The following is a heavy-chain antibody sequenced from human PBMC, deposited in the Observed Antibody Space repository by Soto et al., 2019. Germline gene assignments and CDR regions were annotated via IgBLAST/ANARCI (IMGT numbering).Heavy chain of an antibody. D-gene: IGHD6-19*01. V-gene: IGHV3-30*18. J-gene: IGHJ4*02. Sequence: GGSLRLSCAASGFTFSDYAMHWVRKAPDKGLEWVAVVSHDGRNTHYADSVKGRFTISRDSSKNTVSLEMTSLRAEDTAVYYCAKGGRQWLVTSDFNYWGQGALVTVSS. CDR3: AKGGRQWLVTSDFNY. CDR2: VSHDGRNT. CDR1: GFTFSDYA.